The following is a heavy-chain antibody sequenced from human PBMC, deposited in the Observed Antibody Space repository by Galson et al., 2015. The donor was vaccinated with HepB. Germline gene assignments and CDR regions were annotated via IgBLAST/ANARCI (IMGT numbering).Heavy chain of an antibody. J-gene: IGHJ4*02. CDR2: ISSSGSTI. V-gene: IGHV3-48*01. Sequence: SLRLSCAASGFTFSTYSMNWVRQAPGKGLEWVSYISSSGSTIYYADSVKGRFTISRDNAKSSLYLQMNSLRAEDTAVYYCARDQVAAAASFDYWGQGTLVTVSS. CDR1: GFTFSTYS. D-gene: IGHD6-13*01. CDR3: ARDQVAAAASFDY.